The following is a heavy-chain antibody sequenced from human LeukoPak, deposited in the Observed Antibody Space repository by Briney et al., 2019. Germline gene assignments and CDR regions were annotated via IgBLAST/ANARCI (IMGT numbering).Heavy chain of an antibody. Sequence: PSETLSLTCTVSGGSLSSYYWNWIRQPPGKGLEWIGYIHTSGSTNYNPSVMSRVTMSVDTSKNQFSLKLSSVTAADTAVYYCARHLEGWWFDPWGQGTLVTVSS. D-gene: IGHD3-3*01. CDR3: ARHLEGWWFDP. CDR1: GGSLSSYY. J-gene: IGHJ5*02. CDR2: IHTSGST. V-gene: IGHV4-4*08.